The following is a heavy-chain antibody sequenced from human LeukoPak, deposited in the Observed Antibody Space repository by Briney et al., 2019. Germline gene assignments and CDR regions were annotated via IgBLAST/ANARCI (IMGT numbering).Heavy chain of an antibody. V-gene: IGHV3-30*03. J-gene: IGHJ2*01. D-gene: IGHD2-8*01. CDR3: ARGFYFSMTELYYLDL. CDR2: ISYDGSNK. Sequence: GGSLRLSCAASGFTFSSYGMHWVRQAPGKGLEWVAVISYDGSNKYYADSVKGRFTISRDNAKNSLYLQMNSLRVEDSAVYYCARGFYFSMTELYYLDLWGRGTLVTVSS. CDR1: GFTFSSYG.